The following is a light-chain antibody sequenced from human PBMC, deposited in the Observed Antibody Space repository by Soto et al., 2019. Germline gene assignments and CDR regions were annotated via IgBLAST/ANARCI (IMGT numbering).Light chain of an antibody. CDR2: DVS. J-gene: IGKJ4*01. V-gene: IGKV1-39*01. CDR3: QQCYSIYALI. CDR1: QTISTY. Sequence: DIQMTQSPSSLSASVGDRVTISCRASQTISTYLHWYQHKTGRAHRLLISDVSTLQSGVPGRFRGSGSETAFTLIITYVQPPDCATYYCQQCYSIYALIFGGGIKV.